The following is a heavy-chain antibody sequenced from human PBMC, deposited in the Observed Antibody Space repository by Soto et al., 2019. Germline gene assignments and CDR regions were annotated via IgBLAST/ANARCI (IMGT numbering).Heavy chain of an antibody. V-gene: IGHV3-23*01. CDR1: GFTFSSYA. CDR3: AKVPRMRSSSLNWFDP. J-gene: IGHJ5*02. D-gene: IGHD6-13*01. Sequence: PGGSLRLSCAASGFTFSSYAMSWVRQAPGKGLEWVSAISGSGGSTYYADSVKGRFTISRDNSKNTLYLQMNSLRAEDTAVYYCAKVPRMRSSSLNWFDPWGQGTLVTVSS. CDR2: ISGSGGST.